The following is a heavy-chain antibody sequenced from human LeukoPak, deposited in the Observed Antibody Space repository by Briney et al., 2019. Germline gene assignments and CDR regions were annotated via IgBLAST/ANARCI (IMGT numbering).Heavy chain of an antibody. Sequence: SVKVSCKASGGTFSSYAISWVRQAPGQGLEWMGGIIPIFGTANYAQKSQGRVTITADESTSTAYMELSSLRSEDTAVYYCARDRRAYDILTGYSRRYLDYWGQGTLVTVSS. J-gene: IGHJ4*02. CDR1: GGTFSSYA. CDR2: IIPIFGTA. V-gene: IGHV1-69*13. CDR3: ARDRRAYDILTGYSRRYLDY. D-gene: IGHD3-9*01.